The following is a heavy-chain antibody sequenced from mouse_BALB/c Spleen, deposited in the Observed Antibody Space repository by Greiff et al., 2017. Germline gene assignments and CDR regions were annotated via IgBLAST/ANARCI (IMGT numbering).Heavy chain of an antibody. CDR1: GFTFSSFG. V-gene: IGHV5-17*02. CDR3: ARGRDSSGYEAWFAY. D-gene: IGHD3-2*01. CDR2: ISSGSSTI. J-gene: IGHJ3*01. Sequence: EVMLVESGGGLVQPGGSRKLSCAASGFTFSSFGMHWVRQAPEKGLEWVAYISSGSSTIYYADTVKGRFTISRDNPKNTLFLQMTSLRSEDTAMYYCARGRDSSGYEAWFAYWGQGTLVTVSA.